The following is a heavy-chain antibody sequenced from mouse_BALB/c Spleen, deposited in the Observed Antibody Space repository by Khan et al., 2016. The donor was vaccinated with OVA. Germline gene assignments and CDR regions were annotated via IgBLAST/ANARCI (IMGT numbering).Heavy chain of an antibody. CDR2: ISSDGDYT. D-gene: IGHD2-1*01. CDR1: GFTFSTYA. CDR3: ARPPYGNFAY. V-gene: IGHV5-9-3*01. J-gene: IGHJ3*01. Sequence: VQLKESGGGLVKPGGSLKLSCAASGFTFSTYAMSWVRQTPEKRLEWVATISSDGDYTYYPDNVTGRFTISRDNAKNTLYLQMSSLRSEDTAMYYCARPPYGNFAYWGQGTLVTVSA.